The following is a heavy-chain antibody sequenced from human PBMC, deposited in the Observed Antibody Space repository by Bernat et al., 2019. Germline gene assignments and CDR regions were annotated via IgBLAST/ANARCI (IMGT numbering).Heavy chain of an antibody. CDR1: GFTFSSYG. CDR2: IWYDGSNK. Sequence: CVVQPGRSLRLSCAASGFTFSSYGMHWVRQAPGKGLEWVAVIWYDGSNKYYADSVKGRFTISRDNSKNTLYLQMNSLRAEDTAVYYCARAIAAATLRTTNWYFDLWGRGTLVTVSS. CDR3: ARAIAAATLRTTNWYFDL. D-gene: IGHD6-13*01. J-gene: IGHJ2*01. V-gene: IGHV3-33*01.